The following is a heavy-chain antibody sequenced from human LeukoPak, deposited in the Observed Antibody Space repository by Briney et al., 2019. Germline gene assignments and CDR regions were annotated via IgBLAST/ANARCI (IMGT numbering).Heavy chain of an antibody. J-gene: IGHJ6*03. CDR1: GFTFGSYA. CDR2: ISGSGGST. D-gene: IGHD2-15*01. V-gene: IGHV3-23*01. CDR3: AKGYCSGGSCYHYYYYMDV. Sequence: GGSLRLSCAASGFTFGSYAMSWVRQAPGKGLEWVSAISGSGGSTYYADSVKGRFTISRDNSKNTLYLQMNSLRAEDTAVYYCAKGYCSGGSCYHYYYYMDVWGKGTTVTVSS.